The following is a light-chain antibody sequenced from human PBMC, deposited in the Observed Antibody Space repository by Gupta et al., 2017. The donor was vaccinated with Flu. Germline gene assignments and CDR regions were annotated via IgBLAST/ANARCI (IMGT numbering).Light chain of an antibody. CDR3: QQYGSSPYS. CDR2: GAS. CDR1: QSVTRSY. J-gene: IGKJ2*03. Sequence: EIVLTQSPDTLSLSPGERATLSCRASQSVTRSYVAWHQQKPGQAPRLLIFGASTRATGIPDRFSGSGSGADFTLTITRLEPEDFAVYYCQQYGSSPYSFGQGTKLEIK. V-gene: IGKV3-20*01.